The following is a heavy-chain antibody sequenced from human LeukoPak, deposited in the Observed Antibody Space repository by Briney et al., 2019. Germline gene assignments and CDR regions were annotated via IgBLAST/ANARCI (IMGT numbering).Heavy chain of an antibody. CDR2: VDHSETT. J-gene: IGHJ6*04. Sequence: SETLSLTCTVSNGSISNYYWNWIRPAPGKGLEWSGFVDHSETTDHNPSLKSRVIIAVDTSKNQFSLRLNAVTAADTAVYYCARGACTGPNCRISPMDVWGKGTTVTVSS. D-gene: IGHD2-8*02. V-gene: IGHV4-59*01. CDR1: NGSISNYY. CDR3: ARGACTGPNCRISPMDV.